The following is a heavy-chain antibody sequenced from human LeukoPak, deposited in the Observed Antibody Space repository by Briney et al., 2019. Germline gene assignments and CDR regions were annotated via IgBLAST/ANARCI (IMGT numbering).Heavy chain of an antibody. Sequence: SETLSLTCAVYGGSFSGYYWSWIRQPPGKGLEWIGEINHSGSTNYNPSLKSRVTISVDTSKNQFSLKLSSVTAADTAVYYCARVRTGYSSGGNWFDPWGQGTLVTVSS. D-gene: IGHD6-19*01. V-gene: IGHV4-34*01. CDR2: INHSGST. CDR3: ARVRTGYSSGGNWFDP. J-gene: IGHJ5*02. CDR1: GGSFSGYY.